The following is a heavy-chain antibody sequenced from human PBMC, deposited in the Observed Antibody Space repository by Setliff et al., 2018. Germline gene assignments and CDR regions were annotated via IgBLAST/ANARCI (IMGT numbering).Heavy chain of an antibody. CDR3: ARDMGQPYYFES. CDR1: NFSVNSGYT. D-gene: IGHD1-1*01. J-gene: IGHJ4*02. V-gene: IGHV4-38-2*02. CDR2: MFDNVGT. Sequence: SETLSLTCAVSNFSVNSGYTWGWIRQPPGKGLEWIGIMFDNVGTFYNPSLKSRVTMSVDTSKGELSLKLTFVTAADTAVYYCARDMGQPYYFESWGLGTLVTVSS.